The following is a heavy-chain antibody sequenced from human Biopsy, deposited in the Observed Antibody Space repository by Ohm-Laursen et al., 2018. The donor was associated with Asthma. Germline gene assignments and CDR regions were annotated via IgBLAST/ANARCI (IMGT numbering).Heavy chain of an antibody. CDR1: GFSFSSYS. J-gene: IGHJ4*02. D-gene: IGHD3-10*01. Sequence: SLRLSCSATGFSFSSYSINWVRQAPGKGLERLSYITSGSSTIYYADSVKGRFTVSRDNAQNSLYLQMNSLKADDTAVYYCARDPGGSAYYFDYWGQGTLVTVSS. V-gene: IGHV3-48*01. CDR2: ITSGSSTI. CDR3: ARDPGGSAYYFDY.